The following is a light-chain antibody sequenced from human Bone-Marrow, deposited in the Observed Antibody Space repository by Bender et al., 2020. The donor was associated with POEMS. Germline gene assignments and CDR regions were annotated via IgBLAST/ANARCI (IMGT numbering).Light chain of an antibody. V-gene: IGLV2-14*01. J-gene: IGLJ2*01. CDR2: EGS. CDR1: SSDVGGYDY. CDR3: SAYTSSSIVV. Sequence: QSALTQPASVSGSPGQSITISCTGTSSDVGGYDYVSWYQHHPGKAPKLIISEGSKRPSGVSNRFSGSKSGNTASLTISGLQAEDGADYYCSAYTSSSIVVFGGGTKLTVL.